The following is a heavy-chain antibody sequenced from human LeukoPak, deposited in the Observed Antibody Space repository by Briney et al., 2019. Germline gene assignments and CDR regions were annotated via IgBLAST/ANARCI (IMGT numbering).Heavy chain of an antibody. CDR1: GYTFTSYG. D-gene: IGHD3-16*01. V-gene: IGHV1-18*01. J-gene: IGHJ4*02. CDR2: ISAYNGNT. CDR3: ARNWGAGHPINFDY. Sequence: ASVKVSCKASGYTFTSYGISWVRQAPGQRLEWMGWISAYNGNTNYAQRLQGRVTMTTDTSTNTAYMDLRRLRSDDTAVYYCARNWGAGHPINFDYWGQGTLVTVSS.